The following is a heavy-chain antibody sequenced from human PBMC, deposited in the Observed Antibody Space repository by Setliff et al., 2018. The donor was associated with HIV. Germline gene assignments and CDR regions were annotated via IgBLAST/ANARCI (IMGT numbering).Heavy chain of an antibody. CDR1: GGSINSGNY. CDR3: ASRGIVVVTMSMPDEFFVH. Sequence: SETLSLTCSVSGGSINSGNYWGWIRQAPGKGLEWIGSIYYSGTTYYNPSLRGRVTISVDRSRNQFSLTLNSVTAADTATYYCASRGIVVVTMSMPDEFFVHWGHGTLVTVSS. CDR2: IYYSGTT. J-gene: IGHJ1*01. D-gene: IGHD2-21*02. V-gene: IGHV4-39*01.